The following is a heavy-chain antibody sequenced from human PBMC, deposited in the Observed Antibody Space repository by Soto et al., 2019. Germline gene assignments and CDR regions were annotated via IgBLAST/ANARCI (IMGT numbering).Heavy chain of an antibody. CDR2: IYYSGST. V-gene: IGHV4-31*03. D-gene: IGHD1-20*01. CDR3: ARMTRNNPLSYYYGMDV. J-gene: IGHJ6*02. CDR1: GGSISSGGYY. Sequence: SETLSLTCTVSGGSISSGGYYWSWIRQHPGKGLEWIGYIYYSGSTYYNPSLKSRVTISVDTSKNQFSLKLSSVTAADTAVYHCARMTRNNPLSYYYGMDVWGQGTTVTVSS.